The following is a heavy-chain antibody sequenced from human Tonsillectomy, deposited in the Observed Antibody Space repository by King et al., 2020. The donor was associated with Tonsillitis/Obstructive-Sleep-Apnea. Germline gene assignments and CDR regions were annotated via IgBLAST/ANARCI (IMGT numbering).Heavy chain of an antibody. CDR3: ARDRQTTVVTPGWFDP. V-gene: IGHV3-33*01. J-gene: IGHJ5*02. D-gene: IGHD4-23*01. Sequence: VQLVESGGGVVQPGRSLRLSCAASGFTFSSYGMHWVRQAPGKGLEWVAVIWYDGSNKYYADFVKGRFTISRDNSKNTLYLQMNSLRAEDTAVYYCARDRQTTVVTPGWFDPWGQGTLVTVSS. CDR2: IWYDGSNK. CDR1: GFTFSSYG.